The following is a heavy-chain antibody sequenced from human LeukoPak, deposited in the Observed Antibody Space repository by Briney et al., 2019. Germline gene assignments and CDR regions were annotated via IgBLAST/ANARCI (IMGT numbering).Heavy chain of an antibody. CDR3: AAPKRIVGAVGDAFDI. CDR2: IVVGSGNT. V-gene: IGHV1-58*02. CDR1: GFTFTSSA. J-gene: IGHJ3*02. D-gene: IGHD1-26*01. Sequence: ASVKVSCKASGFTFTSSAMQWMRQARGQRLEWIGWIVVGSGNTNYAQKFQERVTITRDVSTSTAYMELSSLRSEDTAVYYCAAPKRIVGAVGDAFDIWGQGTMVTVSS.